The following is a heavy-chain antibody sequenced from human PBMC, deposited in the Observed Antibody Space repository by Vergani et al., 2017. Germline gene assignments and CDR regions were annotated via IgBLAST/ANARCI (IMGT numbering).Heavy chain of an antibody. CDR1: GGSISSYY. V-gene: IGHV4-59*12. Sequence: QVQLQESGPGLVKPSQTLSLTCTVSGGSISSYYWSWIRQPPGKGLEWIGYIYHSGSTYYNPSLKSRVTISVDRSKNQFSLKLSSVTAADTAVYYCASTLGYCSGGSCYDAVDIWGQGTMVTVSS. CDR3: ASTLGYCSGGSCYDAVDI. D-gene: IGHD2-15*01. CDR2: IYHSGST. J-gene: IGHJ3*02.